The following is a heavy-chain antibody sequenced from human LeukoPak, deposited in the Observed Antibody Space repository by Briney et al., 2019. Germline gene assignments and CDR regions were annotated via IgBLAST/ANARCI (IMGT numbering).Heavy chain of an antibody. CDR2: IRSKANSYAT. CDR1: GLTFSGSA. CDR3: TSRPLLSYYGSGRTRSDY. D-gene: IGHD3-10*01. Sequence: PGGSLKLSCAASGLTFSGSAMHWVRQASGRGLEGVGRIRSKANSYATAYGASVKRRFTISRDDSKNKTYLQMNSLKTEATGVYYCTSRPLLSYYGSGRTRSDYWGQGTLVTVSS. J-gene: IGHJ4*02. V-gene: IGHV3-73*01.